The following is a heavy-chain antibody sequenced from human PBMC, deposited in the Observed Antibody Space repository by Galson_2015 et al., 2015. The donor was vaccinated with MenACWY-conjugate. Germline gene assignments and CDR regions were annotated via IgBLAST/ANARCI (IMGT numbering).Heavy chain of an antibody. V-gene: IGHV2-70*04. CDR3: VRTSYCSGGRCYSPLDF. CDR2: IDWDDDK. D-gene: IGHD2-15*01. CDR1: GFSLSTSGMR. J-gene: IGHJ4*02. Sequence: ALVKPTQTLTLTCTFSGFSLSTSGMRVNWVRQPPGKALEWLARIDWDDDKLYNTSPRTRLTISKDTSKNQVVLTMTNMDPVDTATYYCVRTSYCSGGRCYSPLDFWGQGTLVTVSS.